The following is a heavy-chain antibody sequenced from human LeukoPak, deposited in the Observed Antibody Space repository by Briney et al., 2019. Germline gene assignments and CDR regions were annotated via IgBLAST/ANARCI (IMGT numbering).Heavy chain of an antibody. V-gene: IGHV4-34*01. CDR2: INHSGST. Sequence: PSETLSFTCAVYGWSFSGYYWSWIRQPPGKGLEWVGEINHSGSTNYNPSLKSRITISVDTSKNEFSLKLSSVTAADTAVYYCARGEQYSSSRYFDYWGQGTLVTVSS. J-gene: IGHJ4*02. D-gene: IGHD6-6*01. CDR1: GWSFSGYY. CDR3: ARGEQYSSSRYFDY.